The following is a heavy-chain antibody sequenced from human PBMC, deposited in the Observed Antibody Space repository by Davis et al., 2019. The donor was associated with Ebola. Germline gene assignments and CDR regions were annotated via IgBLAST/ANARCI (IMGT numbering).Heavy chain of an antibody. CDR2: ISSSSSYI. CDR3: ARGISSWYTAFDI. CDR1: GFTFSSYS. D-gene: IGHD6-13*01. Sequence: GESLKISCAASGFTFSSYSMNWVRQAPGKGLEWVSSISSSSSYIYYADSVKGRFTISRDNAKNSLYLQMSSLRSEDTAVYYCARGISSWYTAFDIWGQGTMVTVSS. J-gene: IGHJ3*02. V-gene: IGHV3-21*01.